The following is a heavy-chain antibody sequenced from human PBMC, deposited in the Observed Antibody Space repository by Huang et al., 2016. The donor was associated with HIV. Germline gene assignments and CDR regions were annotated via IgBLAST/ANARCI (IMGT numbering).Heavy chain of an antibody. D-gene: IGHD3-10*01. CDR2: IRYGGKNK. V-gene: IGHV3-30*02. J-gene: IGHJ3*02. CDR1: GFDFRSPD. CDR3: AKEEAGRFGAFDI. Sequence: QLQLVESGGGVVQPGGSLRLSCVASGFDFRSPDMHWGRQAPGKGLEWRTFIRYGGKNKQYGDSVTGRVTISRDNSKNTLYLQMNSLRPEDTAVYYCAKEEAGRFGAFDIWGQGTMVTVSS.